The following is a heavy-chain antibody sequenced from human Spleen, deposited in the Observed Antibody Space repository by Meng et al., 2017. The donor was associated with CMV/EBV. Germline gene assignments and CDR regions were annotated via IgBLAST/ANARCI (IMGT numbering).Heavy chain of an antibody. CDR2: IHPDDSGT. D-gene: IGHD5-12*01. Sequence: GESLKISCKGSGYSFTSYWIGWVRQMPGKGLEWMGVIHPDDSGTRYSPSFQGQVTISADKSINTAYLQWSSLKASDTAMYYCARRGNSGYGGFDFWGQGTLVTVSS. V-gene: IGHV5-51*01. J-gene: IGHJ4*02. CDR1: GYSFTSYW. CDR3: ARRGNSGYGGFDF.